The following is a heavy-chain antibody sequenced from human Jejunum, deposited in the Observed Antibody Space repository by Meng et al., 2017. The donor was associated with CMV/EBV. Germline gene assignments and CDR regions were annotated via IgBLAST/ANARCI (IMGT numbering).Heavy chain of an antibody. V-gene: IGHV4-30-4*01. D-gene: IGHD3-22*01. CDR2: ISHSGRT. CDR1: DAMSSGDDC. J-gene: IGHJ5*02. CDR3: ARQDSSGYYFKWFDP. Sequence: DAMSSGDDCGKGIRQSPGKGREWIGYISHSGRTYDNPSLQSRVTMSVDTSKNHFSLRLSSVTAADTAVYVCARQDSSGYYFKWFDPWGQGTLVTVSS.